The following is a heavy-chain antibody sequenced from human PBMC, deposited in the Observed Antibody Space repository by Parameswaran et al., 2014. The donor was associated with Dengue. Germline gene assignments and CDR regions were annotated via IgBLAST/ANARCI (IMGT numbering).Heavy chain of an antibody. D-gene: IGHD4-17*01. CDR2: ISSSSSYI. J-gene: IGHJ4*02. Sequence: KWIRQPPGRAGWVSSISSSSSYIYYADSVKGRFTISRDNAKNSLYLQMNSLRAEDTAVYYCARDLHDYGEAMDYWGQGTLVTVSS. CDR3: ARDLHDYGEAMDY. V-gene: IGHV3-21*01.